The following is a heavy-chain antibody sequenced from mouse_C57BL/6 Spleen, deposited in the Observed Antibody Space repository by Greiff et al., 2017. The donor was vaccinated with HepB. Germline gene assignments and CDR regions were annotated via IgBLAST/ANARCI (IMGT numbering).Heavy chain of an antibody. CDR2: IRSKSNNYAT. Sequence: EVKVVESGGGLVQPKGSLKLSCAASGFSFNTYAMNWVRQAPGKGLEWVARIRSKSNNYATYYADSVKDRFTISRDDSESMLYLQMNNLKTEDTAMYYCVEGSSLFAYWGQGTLVTVSA. CDR1: GFSFNTYA. CDR3: VEGSSLFAY. V-gene: IGHV10-1*01. J-gene: IGHJ3*01. D-gene: IGHD1-1*01.